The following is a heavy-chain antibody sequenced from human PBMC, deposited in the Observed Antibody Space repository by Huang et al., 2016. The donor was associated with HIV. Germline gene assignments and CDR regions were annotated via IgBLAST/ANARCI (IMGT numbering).Heavy chain of an antibody. CDR2: ISDSGSP. J-gene: IGHJ3*02. Sequence: QVQLQQWGAELLTPSETLSLTCAVSGGSFSGHYWTWIRQPPGRGQAWIGEISDSGSPTYNPSLKRRVLISGDTSQSQFSMKLNSVTAADTAIYYCARMFKYDSGGYWGNDAFDIWGPGTMVTVSS. D-gene: IGHD3-22*01. V-gene: IGHV4-34*02. CDR1: GGSFSGHY. CDR3: ARMFKYDSGGYWGNDAFDI.